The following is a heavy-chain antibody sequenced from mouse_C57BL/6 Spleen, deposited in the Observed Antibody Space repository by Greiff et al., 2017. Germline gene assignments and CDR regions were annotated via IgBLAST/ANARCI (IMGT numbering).Heavy chain of an antibody. CDR2: IDPSDSYT. CDR3: ARNYYGSSSYYYAMDY. Sequence: QVQLQQPGAERVKPGASVKLSCKASGYTFTSYWMQWVKQRPGQGLEWIGEIDPSDSYTNYNQKFKGKATLTVDTSSSTAYMQLSSLTSEDSAVYYCARNYYGSSSYYYAMDYWGQGTSVTVSS. D-gene: IGHD1-1*01. V-gene: IGHV1-50*01. J-gene: IGHJ4*01. CDR1: GYTFTSYW.